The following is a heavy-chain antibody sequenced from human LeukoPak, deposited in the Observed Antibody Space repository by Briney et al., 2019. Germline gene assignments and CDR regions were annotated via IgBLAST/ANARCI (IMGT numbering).Heavy chain of an antibody. J-gene: IGHJ5*02. CDR1: GGSFSGYY. CDR2: INHGGST. Sequence: SETLSLTCAVYGGSFSGYYWSWIRQPPGKGLEWIGEINHGGSTNYNPSLKSRVTISVDTSKNQFSLKLSSVTAADTAVYYCARGRRDNWFDPWGQGTLVTVSS. CDR3: ARGRRDNWFDP. V-gene: IGHV4-34*01.